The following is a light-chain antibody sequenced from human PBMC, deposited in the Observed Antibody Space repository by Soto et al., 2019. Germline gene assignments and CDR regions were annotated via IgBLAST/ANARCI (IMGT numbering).Light chain of an antibody. CDR2: AAS. V-gene: IGKV1-5*03. J-gene: IGKJ4*01. CDR1: QSISNW. CDR3: QQYNSFPLT. Sequence: DIQMTQSPSTLSASVGDRVTITCRASQSISNWLAWYQQKPGKVPKLLIYAASSLESGVPSRFSGSGSGSEFTLTISSLQPDDFATYYCQQYNSFPLTFGGGTKVEIK.